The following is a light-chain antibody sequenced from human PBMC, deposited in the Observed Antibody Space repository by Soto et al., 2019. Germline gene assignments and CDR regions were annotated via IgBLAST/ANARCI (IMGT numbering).Light chain of an antibody. CDR2: DTS. CDR1: QGIGDT. V-gene: IGKV3-15*01. Sequence: EVVMTQSPATLSVSPGEGATLSCRASQGIGDTLAWYQHKPGQTPRLLIYDTSTRATGVPARFSGSRSGTDFTLTISSLEPEDFAVYYCQQYGSSPPWTFGQGTKVDI. CDR3: QQYGSSPPWT. J-gene: IGKJ1*01.